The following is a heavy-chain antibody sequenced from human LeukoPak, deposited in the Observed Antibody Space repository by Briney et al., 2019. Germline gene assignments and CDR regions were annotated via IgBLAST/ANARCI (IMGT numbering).Heavy chain of an antibody. CDR2: IYYSGST. D-gene: IGHD3-22*01. CDR1: GGSISSSSYY. CDR3: ARSTVGHADYYDSSGYYGGAFDI. V-gene: IGHV4-39*07. J-gene: IGHJ3*02. Sequence: SETLSLTCAVSGGSISSSSYYWGWLRPPPGKGLEWIGSIYYSGSTYYNPSLKSRVTISVDTSKNQFSLKLSSVTAADTAVYYCARSTVGHADYYDSSGYYGGAFDIWGQGTMVTVSS.